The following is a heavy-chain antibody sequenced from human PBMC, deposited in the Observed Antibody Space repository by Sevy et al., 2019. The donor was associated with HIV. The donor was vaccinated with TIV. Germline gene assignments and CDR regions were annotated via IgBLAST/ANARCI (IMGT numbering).Heavy chain of an antibody. CDR2: IYSGGST. J-gene: IGHJ6*02. CDR3: ASSVAGFYYGMDV. CDR1: GFTVSSNY. V-gene: IGHV3-53*01. Sequence: GGSLRLSCAASGFTVSSNYMSWVRQAPGKGLEWVSVIYSGGSTYYADSVKGRFTIARDNSKNTLYLQMNSLRAEDTAVYYSASSVAGFYYGMDVWGQGTTVTVSS. D-gene: IGHD6-19*01.